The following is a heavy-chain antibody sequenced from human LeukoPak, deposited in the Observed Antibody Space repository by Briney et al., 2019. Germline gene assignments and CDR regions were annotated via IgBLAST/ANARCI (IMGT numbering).Heavy chain of an antibody. V-gene: IGHV4-31*03. CDR2: IYYSGST. D-gene: IGHD2-2*01. Sequence: PSQTLSLTCTVSGGSISSGGYYWSWIRXXXXXGXXWIGYIYYSGSTYYNPSLKSRVTISVDTSKNQFSLKLSSVTAADTAVYYCARSTDSVDAFDIWGQGTMVTVSS. J-gene: IGHJ3*02. CDR1: GGSISSGGYY. CDR3: ARSTDSVDAFDI.